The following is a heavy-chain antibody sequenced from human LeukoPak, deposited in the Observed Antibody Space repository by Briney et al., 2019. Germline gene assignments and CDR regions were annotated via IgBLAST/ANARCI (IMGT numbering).Heavy chain of an antibody. CDR1: GYSFTSYY. D-gene: IGHD1-26*01. Sequence: ASVKVSCKASGYSFTSYYMHWVRQAPGQGLEWMGLINPSGSSTTYAQKFQGRVTMTRDMFTSTDYMELTSLTSDDTAVYYCARDIGDWGQGTLVTVSS. CDR3: ARDIGD. J-gene: IGHJ4*02. CDR2: INPSGSST. V-gene: IGHV1-46*01.